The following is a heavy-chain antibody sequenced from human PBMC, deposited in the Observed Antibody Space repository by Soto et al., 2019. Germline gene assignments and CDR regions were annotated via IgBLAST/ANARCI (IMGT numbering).Heavy chain of an antibody. V-gene: IGHV1-18*01. J-gene: IGHJ6*02. Sequence: GASVKVSCKASGYTFSNFGLSWVRQAPGQGLEWMGWISGYNGNTNSAERFQGRVTMTTDTSTSTAYMEVRSLTSDDTAVYYCARDKGCGFGWCSSSGMDVWGQGTTVTVSS. CDR1: GYTFSNFG. CDR2: ISGYNGNT. D-gene: IGHD5-18*01. CDR3: ARDKGCGFGWCSSSGMDV.